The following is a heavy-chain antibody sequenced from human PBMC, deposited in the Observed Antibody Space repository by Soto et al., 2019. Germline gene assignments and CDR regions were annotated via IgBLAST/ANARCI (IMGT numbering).Heavy chain of an antibody. CDR3: ARSIGFCSGGSCSYFDY. J-gene: IGHJ4*02. D-gene: IGHD2-15*01. Sequence: SVKVSCKASGGTFSSYTISWVRQAPGQGLEWMGRIIPILGIANYAQKFQGRVTITADKSTSTAYMELSSLRSEDTAVYYCARSIGFCSGGSCSYFDYWGQGTLVSVSS. CDR2: IIPILGIA. V-gene: IGHV1-69*02. CDR1: GGTFSSYT.